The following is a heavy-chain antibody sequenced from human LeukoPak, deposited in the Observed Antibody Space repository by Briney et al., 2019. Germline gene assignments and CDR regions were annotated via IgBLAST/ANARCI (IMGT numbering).Heavy chain of an antibody. CDR3: ANYYDSSGYYS. CDR2: ISGSGGST. V-gene: IGHV3-23*01. CDR1: GFTFSSYA. D-gene: IGHD3-22*01. Sequence: QAGGSLRLSCAASGFTFSSYAMSWVRQAPGKGLEWVSAISGSGGSTYYADSVKGRFTISRDNSKNTLYLQMNSLRAEDTAVYYCANYYDSSGYYSWGQGTLVTVSS. J-gene: IGHJ4*02.